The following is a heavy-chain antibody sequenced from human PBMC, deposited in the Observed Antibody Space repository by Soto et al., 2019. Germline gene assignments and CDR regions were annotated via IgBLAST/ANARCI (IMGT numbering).Heavy chain of an antibody. D-gene: IGHD5-18*01. CDR1: GFTFSSYG. Sequence: QVQLVESGGGVVQPGRSLRLSCAASGFTFSSYGMHWVRQAPGKGLEWVAVIWYDGSNKYYADSVKGRFTISRDNSKNTLYLQMNSLRAEDTAVYYCARDASEDTAFDYWGQGTLVTVSS. J-gene: IGHJ4*02. CDR3: ARDASEDTAFDY. CDR2: IWYDGSNK. V-gene: IGHV3-33*01.